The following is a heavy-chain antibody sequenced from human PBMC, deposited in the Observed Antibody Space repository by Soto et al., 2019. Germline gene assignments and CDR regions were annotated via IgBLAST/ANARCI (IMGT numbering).Heavy chain of an antibody. CDR1: GYTFSSYS. CDR2: IYPDDSDT. Sequence: GESLKISCEGSGYTFSSYSIGWVRQMPGKGLEWMGIIYPDDSDTRYSPSFQGQVTISADKSISTAYLQWSSLKASDTAMYYCARQGHRLRFLEWSSLNWFDPWGQGTLVTVSS. J-gene: IGHJ5*02. V-gene: IGHV5-51*01. D-gene: IGHD3-3*01. CDR3: ARQGHRLRFLEWSSLNWFDP.